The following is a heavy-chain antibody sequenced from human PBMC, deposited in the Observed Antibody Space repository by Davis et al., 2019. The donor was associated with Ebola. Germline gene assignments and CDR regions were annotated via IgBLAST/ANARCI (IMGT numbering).Heavy chain of an antibody. CDR2: VSHSGYS. V-gene: IGHV4-34*01. D-gene: IGHD2-21*02. CDR3: ARTTLTSISDAGLGYNFFAP. Sequence: MPSETLSLTCAVYGGSLRGHYWSWIRQPPGKGLEWLGEVSHSGYSNYNPSLKSRVTMSVDMSKNQFSLTLTSVSAADTAVYYCARTTLTSISDAGLGYNFFAPWGQGTLVTVSS. CDR1: GGSLRGHY. J-gene: IGHJ5*02.